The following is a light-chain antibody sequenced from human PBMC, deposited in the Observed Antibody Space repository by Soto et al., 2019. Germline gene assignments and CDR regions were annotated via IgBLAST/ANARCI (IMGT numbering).Light chain of an antibody. CDR2: GNS. Sequence: QSVLTQPPSVSGAPGQRVTISCTGSSSNIGAGHDVHWFQQLPGTAPKLLIYGNSDRPSGVPDRFSGSKSGTSASLAITGLQAEDEADYYCQSFDNSRSGFWVFGGGTKLTVL. J-gene: IGLJ3*02. CDR1: SSNIGAGHD. CDR3: QSFDNSRSGFWV. V-gene: IGLV1-40*01.